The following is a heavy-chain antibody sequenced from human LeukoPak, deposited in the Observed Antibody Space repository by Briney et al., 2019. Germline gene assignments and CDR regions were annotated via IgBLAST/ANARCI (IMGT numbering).Heavy chain of an antibody. CDR3: ARVRPVFRVHYYYYYMDV. Sequence: SGTLSLTCAVYGGSFSGYYWSWIRQPPGKGLEWIGEINHSGSTNYNPSLKSRVTISVDTSKNQFSLKLSSVTAADTAVYYCARVRPVFRVHYYYYYMDVWGKGTTVTVS. CDR2: INHSGST. V-gene: IGHV4-34*01. J-gene: IGHJ6*03. CDR1: GGSFSGYY. D-gene: IGHD3-10*01.